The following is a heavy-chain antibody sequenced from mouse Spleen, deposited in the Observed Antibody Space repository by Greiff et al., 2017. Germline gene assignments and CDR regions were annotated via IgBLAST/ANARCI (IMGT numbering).Heavy chain of an antibody. CDR3: ARTFITTATRAMDY. D-gene: IGHD1-2*01. V-gene: IGHV1-80*01. CDR1: GYAFSSYW. Sequence: VQLQQSGAELVKPGASVKISCKASGYAFSSYWMNWVKQRPGKGLEWIGQIYPGDGDTNYNGKFKGKATLTADKSSSTAYMQLSSLTSEDSAVYFCARTFITTATRAMDYWGQGTSVTVSS. CDR2: IYPGDGDT. J-gene: IGHJ4*01.